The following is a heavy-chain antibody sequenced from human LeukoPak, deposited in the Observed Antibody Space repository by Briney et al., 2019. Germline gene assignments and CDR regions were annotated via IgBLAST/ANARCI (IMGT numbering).Heavy chain of an antibody. V-gene: IGHV4-61*08. D-gene: IGHD1-26*01. J-gene: IGHJ4*02. CDR1: GGSISSGGYY. CDR2: IYYSGST. CDR3: ARDKRGSYADY. Sequence: SETLSLTCTVSGGSISSGGYYWGWIRQPPGKGLEWIGYIYYSGSTSYNPSLKGRVTISVDTSNNQFSLKLSSVTAADTAVYYCARDKRGSYADYWGQGTLVTVSS.